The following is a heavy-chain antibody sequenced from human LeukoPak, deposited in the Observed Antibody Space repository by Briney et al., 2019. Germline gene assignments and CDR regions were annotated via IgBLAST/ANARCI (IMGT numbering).Heavy chain of an antibody. D-gene: IGHD3-3*01. CDR1: GGSISSYY. J-gene: IGHJ4*02. CDR2: IYYSGST. Sequence: NPSETLSLTCTVSGGSISSYYWSWIRQPPGKGLEWIGYIYYSGSTNYNPSLKSRVTISVDTSKNQFSLKLSSVTAADTAVYYCASQSNDFWSGYSDYWGQGTLVTVSS. V-gene: IGHV4-59*12. CDR3: ASQSNDFWSGYSDY.